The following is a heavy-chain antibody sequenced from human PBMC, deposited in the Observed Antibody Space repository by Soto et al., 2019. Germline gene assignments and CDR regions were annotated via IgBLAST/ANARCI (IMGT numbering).Heavy chain of an antibody. CDR3: ARDGVPHFDH. Sequence: QVQLVESGGDLVKPGGSLRLSCAASGFTFSDYYMSWLRQAPGKGLEWLSYISSSGDSIYYADSVKGRFTISRDNAKNLLFLQMNSLRAEDTAVYYCARDGVPHFDHWGQGTLVTVSS. V-gene: IGHV3-11*01. J-gene: IGHJ4*02. CDR2: ISSSGDSI. D-gene: IGHD3-16*01. CDR1: GFTFSDYY.